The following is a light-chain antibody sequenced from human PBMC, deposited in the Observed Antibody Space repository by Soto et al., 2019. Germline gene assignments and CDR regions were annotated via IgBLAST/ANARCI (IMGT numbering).Light chain of an antibody. CDR1: QGVSSY. CDR2: DAS. CDR3: QQHSNWHRLYT. J-gene: IGKJ2*01. V-gene: IGKV3D-11*01. Sequence: EIVLTQSPATLSLSPGERATLSCRASQGVSSYLAWYQQKPGQAPRLLIYDASNRATGIPARFSGSGPGTDFTLTISSLEPEDFAVYYCQQHSNWHRLYTFGQGTKLEIK.